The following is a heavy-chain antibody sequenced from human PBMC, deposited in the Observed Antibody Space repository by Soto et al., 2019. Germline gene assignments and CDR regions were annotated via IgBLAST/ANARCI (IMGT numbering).Heavy chain of an antibody. Sequence: GGSLRLSCAASGFTLSSYSMNWVRQAPGKGLEWVSSISSSSSYIYYADSVKGRFTISRDNAKNSLYLQMNSLRAEDTAVYYCAREGYYYDSSGYYPQGYYYYYGMDVWGQGTTVTVSS. V-gene: IGHV3-21*01. CDR2: ISSSSSYI. CDR1: GFTLSSYS. J-gene: IGHJ6*02. D-gene: IGHD3-22*01. CDR3: AREGYYYDSSGYYPQGYYYYYGMDV.